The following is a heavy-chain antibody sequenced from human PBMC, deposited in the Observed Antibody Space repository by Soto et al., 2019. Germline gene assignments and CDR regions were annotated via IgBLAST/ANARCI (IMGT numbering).Heavy chain of an antibody. D-gene: IGHD3-3*01. CDR1: GGSFSGHF. Sequence: PSETLSLTCVVYGGSFSGHFWSWIRQPPGKGLEWIGEINHSGSTNYKSSLKSRVTISVDTSKNQFSLKLSSVTAADTAVYYCAGWAVGIMIFGVPKDYWGQGTLVTVSS. V-gene: IGHV4-34*01. CDR3: AGWAVGIMIFGVPKDY. J-gene: IGHJ4*02. CDR2: INHSGST.